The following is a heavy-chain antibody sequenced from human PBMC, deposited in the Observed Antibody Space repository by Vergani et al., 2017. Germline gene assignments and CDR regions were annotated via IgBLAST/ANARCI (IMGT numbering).Heavy chain of an antibody. J-gene: IGHJ6*02. Sequence: EVQLVQSGAEVKKPGESLRISCKGSGYSFTSYWISWVRQMPGKGLEWMGRIDPSDSYTNYSPSFQGHVTISADKSISTAYLQWSSLKASDTAMYYCARHVKSLAAAGYPNYYYCGMDVWGQGTTVTVSS. CDR3: ARHVKSLAAAGYPNYYYCGMDV. CDR2: IDPSDSYT. V-gene: IGHV5-10-1*03. CDR1: GYSFTSYW. D-gene: IGHD6-13*01.